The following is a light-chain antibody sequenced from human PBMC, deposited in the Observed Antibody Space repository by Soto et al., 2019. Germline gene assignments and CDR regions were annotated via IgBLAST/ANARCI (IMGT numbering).Light chain of an antibody. CDR2: LGS. J-gene: IGKJ5*01. CDR3: MQALQTPPT. CDR1: ESLLHGNGYNY. Sequence: DIVMTQSPLSLPVTPGEPASISCRSSESLLHGNGYNYLDWYLQRPGQSPQPLIYLGSNRASGVPDRFSGSGSGTDFTPEISTVEAEDVGVYYCMQALQTPPTFGQGTRLEIE. V-gene: IGKV2-28*01.